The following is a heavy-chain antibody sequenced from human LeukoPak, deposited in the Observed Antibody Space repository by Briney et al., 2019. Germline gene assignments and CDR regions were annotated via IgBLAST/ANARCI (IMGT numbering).Heavy chain of an antibody. D-gene: IGHD6-19*01. CDR3: AKTRHEGYSTGWLLGAADY. J-gene: IGHJ4*02. CDR2: LGAGSGNT. V-gene: IGHV3-23*01. CDR1: GFTFSSYA. Sequence: PGGSLRLSCAASGFTFSSYAMSWVRQAPGKGLEWVSALGAGSGNTYYADSVKGRFSISRDNSKNTLYLQMDSLRAEDTAVYFCAKTRHEGYSTGWLLGAADYWGQGTLVIVSS.